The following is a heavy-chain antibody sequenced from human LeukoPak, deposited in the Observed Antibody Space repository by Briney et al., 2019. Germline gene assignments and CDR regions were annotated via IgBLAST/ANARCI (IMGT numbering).Heavy chain of an antibody. D-gene: IGHD5-24*01. CDR1: GFTFSSYE. CDR3: ARGARRRDGYNQFDY. Sequence: GGSLRLSCAASGFTFSSYEMNWVRQAQGKGLEWVSYISSSGSTIYYADSVKGRFTISRDNAKNSLYLQMNSLRAEDTAVYYCARGARRRDGYNQFDYWGQGTLVTVSP. CDR2: ISSSGSTI. V-gene: IGHV3-48*03. J-gene: IGHJ4*02.